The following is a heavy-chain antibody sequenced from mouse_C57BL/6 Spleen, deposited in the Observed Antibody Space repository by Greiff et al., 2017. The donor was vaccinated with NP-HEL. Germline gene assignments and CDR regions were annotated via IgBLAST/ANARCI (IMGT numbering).Heavy chain of an antibody. Sequence: VQLQQPGAELVRPGSSVKLSCKASGYTFTSYWMDWVKQRPGQGLEWIGNIYPSDSETHYNPKFKDKATLTVDKSASTAYMQLSSLRSEDSAVYYCARGVYYGRGYFDVWGTGTTVTVSS. D-gene: IGHD1-1*01. CDR1: GYTFTSYW. CDR2: IYPSDSET. J-gene: IGHJ1*03. V-gene: IGHV1-61*01. CDR3: ARGVYYGRGYFDV.